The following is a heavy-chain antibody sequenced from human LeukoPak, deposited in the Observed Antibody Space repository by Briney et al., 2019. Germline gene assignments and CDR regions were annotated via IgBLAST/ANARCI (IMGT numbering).Heavy chain of an antibody. CDR3: ARDSSYSSSPWHRGYYMDV. CDR2: ISSSGSTI. J-gene: IGHJ6*03. CDR1: GFTFSDYY. V-gene: IGHV3-11*04. Sequence: GGSLRLSCAASGFTFSDYYMSWIRQAPGKGLEWVSYISSSGSTIYYADSVKGRFTISRDNAKNSLYLQMNSLRAEDTAVYYCARDSSYSSSPWHRGYYMDVWGKGTTVTISS. D-gene: IGHD6-6*01.